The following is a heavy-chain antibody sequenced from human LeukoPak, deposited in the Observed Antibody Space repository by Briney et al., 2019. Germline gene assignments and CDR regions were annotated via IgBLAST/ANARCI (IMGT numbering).Heavy chain of an antibody. J-gene: IGHJ4*02. CDR2: INSDGSSI. D-gene: IGHD5-12*01. CDR3: ASGYDY. CDR1: GFAFSSYS. V-gene: IGHV3-74*01. Sequence: GGSLRLSCAASGFAFSSYSMNWVRQAPGKGLEWVSRINSDGSSINYADSVKGRFTISRDNAKNTVYLQMNSLRVEDTAVYYCASGYDYWGQGTLVTVSS.